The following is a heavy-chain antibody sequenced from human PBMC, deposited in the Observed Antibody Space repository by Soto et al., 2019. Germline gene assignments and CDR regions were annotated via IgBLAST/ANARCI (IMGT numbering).Heavy chain of an antibody. V-gene: IGHV4-30-4*01. D-gene: IGHD3-22*01. CDR2: IYYSGTT. CDR1: GGSISSDDYY. Sequence: PSETLSLTCTVSGGSISSDDYYWSWILQPPGKGLEWIGYIYYSGTTYYKTSLKSRTTISVDTSGNQFSLRLSSVTAADTAVYYCATLFAYYDKDAGAFDIWGRGTLVTVSS. J-gene: IGHJ3*02. CDR3: ATLFAYYDKDAGAFDI.